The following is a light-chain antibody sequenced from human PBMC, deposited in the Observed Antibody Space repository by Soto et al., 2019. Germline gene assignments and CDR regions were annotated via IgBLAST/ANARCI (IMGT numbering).Light chain of an antibody. V-gene: IGKV3-11*01. CDR3: QQRNTWPPIT. J-gene: IGKJ5*01. Sequence: EIVLTQSLVTLSLSPGERATLSCRASQSVRTYLAWYQVKPGQAPRLLIYDASRRASGVPARFSGSGSGTDFTXTXSXXXXXXXXXYYCQQRNTWPPITFGQGTRL. CDR1: QSVRTY. CDR2: DAS.